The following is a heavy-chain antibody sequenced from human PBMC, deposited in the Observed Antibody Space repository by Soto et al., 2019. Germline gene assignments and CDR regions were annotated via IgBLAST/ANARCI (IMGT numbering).Heavy chain of an antibody. Sequence: HPGGSLRLSCAVSGFTFSTYWMTWVRQAPGKGLEWVASIKEDGSDTYYVDSVKGRFTISRDNAKNSLYLQMNSLRAEDTAVYYCARDQWRLFENWGQGSLVTVSS. D-gene: IGHD6-19*01. V-gene: IGHV3-7*05. CDR3: ARDQWRLFEN. CDR2: IKEDGSDT. CDR1: GFTFSTYW. J-gene: IGHJ4*02.